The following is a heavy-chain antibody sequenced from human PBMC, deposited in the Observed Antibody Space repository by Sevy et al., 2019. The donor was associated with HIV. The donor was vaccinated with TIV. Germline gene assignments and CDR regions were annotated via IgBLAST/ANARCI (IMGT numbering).Heavy chain of an antibody. CDR3: ARDSAAAGYYYYYGMDV. CDR2: IYYSGST. V-gene: IGHV4-59*01. D-gene: IGHD6-13*01. J-gene: IGHJ6*02. Sequence: SETLSLTCTVSGGSISSYYWSWIRQPPGKGLEWIGYIYYSGSTNYNPSLKSRVTISVDTSKNQFSLKLSSVTAADTAVYSCARDSAAAGYYYYYGMDVWGQGTTVTVSS. CDR1: GGSISSYY.